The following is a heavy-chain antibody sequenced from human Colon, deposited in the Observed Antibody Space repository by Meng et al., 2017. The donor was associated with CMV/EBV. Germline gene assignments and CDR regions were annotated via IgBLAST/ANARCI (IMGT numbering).Heavy chain of an antibody. CDR3: ARDYCSSSSCYRLGP. J-gene: IGHJ5*02. CDR2: INPSGGST. Sequence: ASVKVSCKSSGYTFTGYSMHWVRQARGQGLEWMGIINPSGGSTTYAQKFQGRVTMTTDTSTSTVYMELSSLRSEDTAVYYCARDYCSSSSCYRLGPWGQGTLVTVS. V-gene: IGHV1-46*01. CDR1: GYTFTGYS. D-gene: IGHD2-2*01.